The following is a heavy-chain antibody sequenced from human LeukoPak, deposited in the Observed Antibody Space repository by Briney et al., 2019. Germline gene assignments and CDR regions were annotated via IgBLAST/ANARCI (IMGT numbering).Heavy chain of an antibody. J-gene: IGHJ5*02. Sequence: ASVKVSCKASGYAFTSYGISWVRQAPGQGLEWMGWISAYNGNTNYAQKLQGSVTMTTDTSTSTAYMELRSLRSDDTAVYYCARGAPYSSSWYLFDPWGQGTLVTVSS. D-gene: IGHD6-13*01. V-gene: IGHV1-18*01. CDR2: ISAYNGNT. CDR3: ARGAPYSSSWYLFDP. CDR1: GYAFTSYG.